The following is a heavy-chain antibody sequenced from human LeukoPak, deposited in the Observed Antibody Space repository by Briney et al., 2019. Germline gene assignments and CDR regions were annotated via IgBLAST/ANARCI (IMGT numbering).Heavy chain of an antibody. CDR3: ARRVVVVPAAPTPGDNWFDP. CDR1: GYTFTSCY. V-gene: IGHV1-46*01. Sequence: GASVKVSCKASGYTFTSCYMHWVRQAPGQGLEWMGIVNPSGGSTSYAQKFQGRVTMTRDTSTSTVYMELSSLRSEDTAVYYCARRVVVVPAAPTPGDNWFDPWGQATLVTVSS. CDR2: VNPSGGST. D-gene: IGHD2-2*01. J-gene: IGHJ5*02.